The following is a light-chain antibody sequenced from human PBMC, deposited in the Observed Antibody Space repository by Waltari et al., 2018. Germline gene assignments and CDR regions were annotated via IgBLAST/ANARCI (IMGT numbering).Light chain of an antibody. CDR1: QSARSD. J-gene: IGKJ4*01. Sequence: EIVLTQSPATLSLSPGERATLSGRASQSARSDLAWYQQKPGQAPRLLIYDTSNRASGIPARFSGSGSGTDFSLSISSLEPEDFAVYYCQQRHNWPLTFGGGTKVEIK. CDR3: QQRHNWPLT. CDR2: DTS. V-gene: IGKV3-11*01.